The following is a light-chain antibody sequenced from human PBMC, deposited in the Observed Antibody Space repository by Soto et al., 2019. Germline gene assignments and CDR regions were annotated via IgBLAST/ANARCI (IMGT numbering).Light chain of an antibody. CDR2: KAY. CDR1: QSISSW. J-gene: IGKJ2*01. CDR3: QQYNSYSTYT. V-gene: IGKV1-5*03. Sequence: DIQMTQSPSTLSASVGDRVTITCRASQSISSWLAWYQQKPGKAPKLLIYKAYSLESGVPSRFSGSGSGTEFTLTISSLQPDDFATYYCQQYNSYSTYTFGQGTKVDIK.